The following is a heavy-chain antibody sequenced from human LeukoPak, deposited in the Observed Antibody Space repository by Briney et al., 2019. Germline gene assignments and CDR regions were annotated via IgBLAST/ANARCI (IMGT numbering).Heavy chain of an antibody. D-gene: IGHD3-9*01. V-gene: IGHV4-61*02. CDR1: GGSISSGSYY. Sequence: SETLSLTCTVSGGSISSGSYYWSWIRQPAGKGLEWIGRIYTSGSTNYNPSLKSRVAISVDTSKNQFSLKLSSVTAADTAVYYCARHSRTYYDILTGPYGGDFDSWGQRILVTVSS. J-gene: IGHJ4*02. CDR3: ARHSRTYYDILTGPYGGDFDS. CDR2: IYTSGST.